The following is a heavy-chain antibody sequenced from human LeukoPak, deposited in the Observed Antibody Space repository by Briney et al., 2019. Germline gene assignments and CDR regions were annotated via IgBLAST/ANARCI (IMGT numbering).Heavy chain of an antibody. V-gene: IGHV4-34*01. CDR1: GGSFSGYY. CDR3: ARIIAAAGTGAFDI. Sequence: TSETLSLTCAVYGGSFSGYYWSWIRQPPGKGLEWIGEINHSGSTNYNPSLKSRVTISVDTSKNQFSLKLSSVTAADTAVYYCARIIAAAGTGAFDIWGQGTMVTVSS. CDR2: INHSGST. D-gene: IGHD6-13*01. J-gene: IGHJ3*02.